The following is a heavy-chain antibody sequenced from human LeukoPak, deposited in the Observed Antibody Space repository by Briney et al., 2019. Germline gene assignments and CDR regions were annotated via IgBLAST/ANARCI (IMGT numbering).Heavy chain of an antibody. Sequence: GGSLRLSCAASGFTFSSYSMNWVRQAPGKGLEWVSSISSSSSYIYYADSVKGRFTISRDNAKNSLYLQMNSLRAEDTAVYYCARDRGGYGDHHFDYWGQGTLVTVSS. CDR1: GFTFSSYS. CDR3: ARDRGGYGDHHFDY. J-gene: IGHJ4*02. V-gene: IGHV3-21*01. D-gene: IGHD4-17*01. CDR2: ISSSSSYI.